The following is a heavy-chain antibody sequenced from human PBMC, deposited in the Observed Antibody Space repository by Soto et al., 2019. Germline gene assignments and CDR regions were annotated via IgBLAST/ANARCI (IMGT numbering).Heavy chain of an antibody. V-gene: IGHV4-39*01. J-gene: IGHJ5*02. Sequence: SETLSLTCIVSGASISRRSSYWGWIRQPPGKGLEWVGTFFSGSTYTNPSLKSRVTISVDSSKNQFSLKLTSVAVEDTAIYYCATTRGLAVGGSFDHWGQGVLVTV. CDR1: GASISRRSSY. CDR3: ATTRGLAVGGSFDH. D-gene: IGHD6-19*01. CDR2: FFSGST.